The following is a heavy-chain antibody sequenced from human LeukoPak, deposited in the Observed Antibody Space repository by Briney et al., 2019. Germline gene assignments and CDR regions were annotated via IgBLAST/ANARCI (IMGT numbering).Heavy chain of an antibody. J-gene: IGHJ5*02. CDR2: ISPSVGTT. Sequence: ASVKVSCKASGYTFTSYYMHWVRQAPGQGPEWMGIISPSVGTTTYAQKLEGRVTMTRDTSTTTVYMELRSLRSEDTAVYYCARIGDYGSGRQGFHPWGEGTLVSVSS. V-gene: IGHV1-46*04. D-gene: IGHD3-10*01. CDR3: ARIGDYGSGRQGFHP. CDR1: GYTFTSYY.